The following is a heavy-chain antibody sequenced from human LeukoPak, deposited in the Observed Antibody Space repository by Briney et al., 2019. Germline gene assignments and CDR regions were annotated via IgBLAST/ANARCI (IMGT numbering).Heavy chain of an antibody. V-gene: IGHV4-59*01. J-gene: IGHJ4*02. D-gene: IGHD6-13*01. CDR1: GDSISTYY. CDR3: ARGAAGTGAADY. Sequence: PSETLSLTCTVSGDSISTYYWSWIRQPPEKGLEWIGYTHYSGSTKYNPSLKSRPTMSLDTSKNQFSLRLSSVTAADTAVYFCARGAAGTGAADYWGQGTLVTVSS. CDR2: THYSGST.